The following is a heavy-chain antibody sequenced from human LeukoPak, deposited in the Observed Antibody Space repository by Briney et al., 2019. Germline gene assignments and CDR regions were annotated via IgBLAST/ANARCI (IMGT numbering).Heavy chain of an antibody. CDR2: VDYSGST. Sequence: SETLSLTCTVSGGSISSSNYYWGWIRQPPGKGLEWIGSVDYSGSTYYNPSLKSRVTISVDTSKNQFSLMVTSVTAADTAVYYCARPPGIAAAWFDPWGQGTLVTVPS. CDR1: GGSISSSNYY. CDR3: ARPPGIAAAWFDP. J-gene: IGHJ5*02. D-gene: IGHD6-13*01. V-gene: IGHV4-39*01.